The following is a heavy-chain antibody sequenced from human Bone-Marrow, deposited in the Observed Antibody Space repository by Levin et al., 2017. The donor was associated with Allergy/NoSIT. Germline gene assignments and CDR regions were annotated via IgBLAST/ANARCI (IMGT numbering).Heavy chain of an antibody. J-gene: IGHJ4*02. CDR3: ARDFCSGGSCYSPDY. V-gene: IGHV1-46*01. CDR2: INPSGGST. CDR1: GYTFTSYY. D-gene: IGHD2-15*01. Sequence: GESLKISCKASGYTFTSYYMHWVRQAPGQGLEWMGIINPSGGSTSYAQKFQGRVTMTRDTSTSTVYMELSSLRSEDTAVYYCARDFCSGGSCYSPDYWGQGTLVTVSS.